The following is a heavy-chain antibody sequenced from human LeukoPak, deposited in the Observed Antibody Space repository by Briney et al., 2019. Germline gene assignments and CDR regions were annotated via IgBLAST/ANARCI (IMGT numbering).Heavy chain of an antibody. Sequence: GASVKVSCKASGYTFTSYDINWVRQATGQGLEWMGWMNPNSGNTGYAQKFQGRVTMTRNPSISTAYMELSSLRSGDTAVYYCARESGLYGSGSRYWGQGTLVTVSS. CDR2: MNPNSGNT. V-gene: IGHV1-8*01. CDR1: GYTFTSYD. D-gene: IGHD3-10*01. J-gene: IGHJ4*02. CDR3: ARESGLYGSGSRY.